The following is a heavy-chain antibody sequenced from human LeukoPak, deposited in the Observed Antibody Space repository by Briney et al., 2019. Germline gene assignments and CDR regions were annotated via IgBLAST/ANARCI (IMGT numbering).Heavy chain of an antibody. J-gene: IGHJ4*02. D-gene: IGHD1-1*01. CDR2: IYYSGTT. CDR1: SDSISSYY. CDR3: ARLTRRSGNYFDY. Sequence: SETLSLTCTVSSDSISSYYGSWIRQPPGKGLEWIGYIYYSGTTKYNPSLKSRVTISIDTSKNQFSLKLSSVTAADTAVYYCARLTRRSGNYFDYWGQGTLVTVSS. V-gene: IGHV4-59*01.